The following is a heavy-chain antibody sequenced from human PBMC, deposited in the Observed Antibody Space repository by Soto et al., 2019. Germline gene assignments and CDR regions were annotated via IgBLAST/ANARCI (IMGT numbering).Heavy chain of an antibody. J-gene: IGHJ4*02. D-gene: IGHD6-13*01. CDR1: GFTFSNYA. CDR2: ISGSGGST. CDR3: AKDQGSSWYEIVY. V-gene: IGHV3-23*01. Sequence: EVQLLESGGGLVQPGGSLRLSCAASGFTFSNYAVTWVRQAPGKGLEWVSTISGSGGSTYYADSVKGRFTISRDNSKNTLYLQMNSLRAEDTAVYYCAKDQGSSWYEIVYWGQGTPVTVSS.